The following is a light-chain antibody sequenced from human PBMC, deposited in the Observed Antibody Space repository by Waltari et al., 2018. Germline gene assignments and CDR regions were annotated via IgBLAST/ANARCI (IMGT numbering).Light chain of an antibody. V-gene: IGKV1D-12*01. Sequence: DIQMTQSPSSVFASVGDRVTITCRASQDISSWLAWYQQKPGKAPELLIYSSSTLHFGVPSRFSGSRSGTEFSLTITGLQPDDSATYFCQQANSFPYTYGQGTKLDI. J-gene: IGKJ2*01. CDR1: QDISSW. CDR3: QQANSFPYT. CDR2: SSS.